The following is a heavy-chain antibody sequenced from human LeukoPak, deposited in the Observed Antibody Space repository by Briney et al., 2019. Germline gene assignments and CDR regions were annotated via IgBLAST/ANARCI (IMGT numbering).Heavy chain of an antibody. V-gene: IGHV3-7*05. Sequence: GGSLRLSCAASGFTFSTYWMSWVRQAPGKGLEWVANMKRDGSGIYYVDSVKGRFTISRDNAKNSLYLQMNSLRAEDTAVYYCASQTSAKGFDYWGQGTLVTVSS. J-gene: IGHJ4*02. D-gene: IGHD2-2*01. CDR2: MKRDGSGI. CDR3: ASQTSAKGFDY. CDR1: GFTFSTYW.